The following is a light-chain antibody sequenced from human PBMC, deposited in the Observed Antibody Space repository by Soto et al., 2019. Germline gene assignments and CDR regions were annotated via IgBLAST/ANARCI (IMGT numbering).Light chain of an antibody. CDR3: QQYGKSPGLFT. J-gene: IGKJ3*01. CDR2: GAS. Sequence: VLTQSPGTLSLSPGERATLSCRASQTVGSNYLAWYQQKPGQAPRLLIYGASSRATGIPDRFIGSGSGSGFSLTISRLEPDDFAVYYCQQYGKSPGLFTFGPGTRVDIK. V-gene: IGKV3-20*01. CDR1: QTVGSNY.